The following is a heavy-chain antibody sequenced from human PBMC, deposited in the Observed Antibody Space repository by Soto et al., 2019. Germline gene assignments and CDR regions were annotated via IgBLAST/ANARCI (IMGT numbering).Heavy chain of an antibody. CDR1: GGTFSSYA. Sequence: GASVKVSCKASGGTFSSYAISWVRQAPGQGLEWMGGIIPIFGTANYAQKFQGRVTITADESTSTAYMELSSLRSEDTAVYYCARDPVIRYCSGGSCYRNWFDPWGQGTLVTVSS. CDR2: IIPIFGTA. V-gene: IGHV1-69*13. CDR3: ARDPVIRYCSGGSCYRNWFDP. J-gene: IGHJ5*02. D-gene: IGHD2-15*01.